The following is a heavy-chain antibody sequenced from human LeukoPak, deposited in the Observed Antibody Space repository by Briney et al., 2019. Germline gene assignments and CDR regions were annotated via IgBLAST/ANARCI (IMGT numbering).Heavy chain of an antibody. CDR2: FDPEDGET. CDR3: ATLSSSWYGYYFDY. CDR1: GYTLTELS. D-gene: IGHD6-13*01. J-gene: IGHJ4*02. V-gene: IGHV1-24*01. Sequence: ASVKVSCTVSGYTLTELSVHWVRQAPGKGLEWMGGFDPEDGETIYAQKFQGRVTMTEDTSTDTAYMELSSLRSEDTAVYYCATLSSSWYGYYFDYWGQGTLVTVSS.